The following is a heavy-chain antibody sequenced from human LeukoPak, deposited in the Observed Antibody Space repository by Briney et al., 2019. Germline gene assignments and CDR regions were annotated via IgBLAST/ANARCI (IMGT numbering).Heavy chain of an antibody. Sequence: SETLSLTCTVSGYSTISDYFWGWIRQPPGKGLEWIGTIYHSGSTYYSPSLKSRVTVSVDTSKNEFSLKLSSVTAADTAVYYCYYDSSGYYSNWGQGTLVTVSS. CDR3: YYDSSGYYSN. D-gene: IGHD3-22*01. CDR2: IYHSGST. J-gene: IGHJ4*02. CDR1: GYSTISDYF. V-gene: IGHV4-38-2*02.